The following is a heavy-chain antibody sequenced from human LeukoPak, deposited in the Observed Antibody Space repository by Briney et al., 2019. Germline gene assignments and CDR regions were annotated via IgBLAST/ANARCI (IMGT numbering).Heavy chain of an antibody. CDR3: ASSPRGCSSTSCYTLGYYMDV. J-gene: IGHJ6*03. CDR2: MNPNSGNT. Sequence: ASVKVSCKASGYTFTSYDTNCVRQATGQGLEWMGWMNPNSGNTGYARKLQGRVTMTRNTSISTAYMEPSSLRSEDTAVYYCASSPRGCSSTSCYTLGYYMDVWGKGTTVTVSS. CDR1: GYTFTSYD. V-gene: IGHV1-8*01. D-gene: IGHD2-2*02.